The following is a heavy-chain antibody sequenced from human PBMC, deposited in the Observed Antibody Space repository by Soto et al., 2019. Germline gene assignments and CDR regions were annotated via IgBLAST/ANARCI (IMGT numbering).Heavy chain of an antibody. Sequence: QITLKESGPMLVKPTQTLTLTCTFSGFSLSTRDVGVGWIRQPPGKALEWLTLIYWDDYKHYSPSLETRLAITKDTSKNQVVLTMTNMDPVDTATYYCAQKGRGYFDYWGQGTLVTVSS. CDR1: GFSLSTRDVG. CDR2: IYWDDYK. J-gene: IGHJ4*02. D-gene: IGHD3-10*01. V-gene: IGHV2-5*02. CDR3: AQKGRGYFDY.